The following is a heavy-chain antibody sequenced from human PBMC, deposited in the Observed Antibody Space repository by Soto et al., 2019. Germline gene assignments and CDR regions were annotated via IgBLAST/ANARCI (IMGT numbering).Heavy chain of an antibody. D-gene: IGHD3-16*01. Sequence: QVQLVQSGAEVRKPGASVKVSCKASGYTFSSYGISWVRQAPGQGLEWMAWISAYNGNTNYAQKLQGRVTMTTDTSTGTGYMELRSLRSDDTAVYYCARDMISFGGVTLPGDYWGQGTLVTVSS. CDR3: ARDMISFGGVTLPGDY. J-gene: IGHJ4*02. CDR1: GYTFSSYG. CDR2: ISAYNGNT. V-gene: IGHV1-18*01.